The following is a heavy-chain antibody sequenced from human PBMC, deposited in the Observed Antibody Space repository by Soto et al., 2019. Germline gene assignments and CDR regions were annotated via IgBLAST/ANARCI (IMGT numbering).Heavy chain of an antibody. CDR1: GGSISSSSYY. Sequence: SETLSLTCTVSGGSISSSSYYWGWIRQPPGKGLEWIGSIYYSGSTYYNPSLKSRVTISVDTSKNQFSLYLQMNSLTAEDTAVYYCARGGRITTFGVVTLWGQGTPVTVSS. CDR2: IYYSGST. CDR3: ARGGRITTFGVVTL. D-gene: IGHD3-3*01. V-gene: IGHV4-39*01. J-gene: IGHJ4*02.